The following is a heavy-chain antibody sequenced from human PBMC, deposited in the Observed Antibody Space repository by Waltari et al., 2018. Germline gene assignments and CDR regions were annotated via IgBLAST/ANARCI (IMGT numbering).Heavy chain of an antibody. V-gene: IGHV3-23*01. CDR2: ISGSGGTS. D-gene: IGHD3-10*01. J-gene: IGHJ4*02. Sequence: EVQLLESGGDLIEPGGSLRLSCSASGFTFSHFAMTWVRQAPGKRLEWVFSISGSGGTSYYTDSVTGRFTVSIDNSDNTLYLQMNNLRADDTGIYYCAKDRGSGRIFFDSWGRGTLVVVSS. CDR1: GFTFSHFA. CDR3: AKDRGSGRIFFDS.